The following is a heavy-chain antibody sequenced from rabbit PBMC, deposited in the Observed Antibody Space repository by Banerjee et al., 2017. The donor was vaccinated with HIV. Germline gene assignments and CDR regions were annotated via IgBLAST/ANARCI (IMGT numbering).Heavy chain of an antibody. CDR1: GFSFSNKYV. Sequence: QEQLEESGGDLVKPEGSLTLTCTASGFSFSNKYVMCWVRQAPGKGLEWIACINTGSSVSTYYASWAKGRFTISKTSSTTVTLQMTSLTAADTATYFCARDLAGVIGWNFNLWGPGTLVTVS. CDR3: ARDLAGVIGWNFNL. CDR2: INTGSSVST. D-gene: IGHD4-1*01. J-gene: IGHJ4*01. V-gene: IGHV1S45*01.